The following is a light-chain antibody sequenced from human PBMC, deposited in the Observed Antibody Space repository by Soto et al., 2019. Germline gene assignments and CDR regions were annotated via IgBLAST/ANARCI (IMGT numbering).Light chain of an antibody. J-gene: IGKJ1*01. CDR3: QQYNTYSPWT. CDR2: DAS. CDR1: QSISGW. Sequence: DIQIIQSPSTLSASVGDRITITCRASQSISGWLAWYHQKPGKAPNLLIFDASSLESGVPSRFSGSGSGTDFTLTISSLHPDDFGTYYCQQYNTYSPWTFGQGTKVDIK. V-gene: IGKV1-5*01.